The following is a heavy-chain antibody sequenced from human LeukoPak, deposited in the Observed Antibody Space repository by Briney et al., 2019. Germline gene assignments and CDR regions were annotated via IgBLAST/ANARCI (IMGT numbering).Heavy chain of an antibody. V-gene: IGHV1-2*06. CDR3: ARGTDCSGGSCLDY. CDR1: GYTFTGNF. CDR2: INPDSGGA. D-gene: IGHD2-15*01. Sequence: ASVRVSCKASGYTFTGNFMHWVRQAPGQGLDWMGLINPDSGGANYAQNFQDRVTMTRDTSISTVYMELSRLRSDDTAVYYCARGTDCSGGSCLDYWGQGTLVTVSS. J-gene: IGHJ4*02.